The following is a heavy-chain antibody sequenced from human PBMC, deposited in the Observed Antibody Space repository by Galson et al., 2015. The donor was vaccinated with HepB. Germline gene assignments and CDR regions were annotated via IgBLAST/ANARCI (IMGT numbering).Heavy chain of an antibody. V-gene: IGHV6-1*01. Sequence: CAISGDSVSSNSAAWNWIRQSPSRGLEWLGRTYYRSKWYNDYAVSVKSRITINPDTSKNQFPLQLNSVTPEDTAVYYCARLTTVTNSLLRGYAFDIWGQGTMVTVSS. CDR3: ARLTTVTNSLLRGYAFDI. D-gene: IGHD4-17*01. CDR1: GDSVSSNSAA. CDR2: TYYRSKWYN. J-gene: IGHJ3*02.